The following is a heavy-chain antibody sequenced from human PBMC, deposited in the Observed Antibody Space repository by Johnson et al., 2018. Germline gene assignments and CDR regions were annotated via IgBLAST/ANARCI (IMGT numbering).Heavy chain of an antibody. J-gene: IGHJ3*02. CDR3: TGAPWFHFDSGAYLDSSGI. CDR2: IKTKGYGGTT. V-gene: IGHV3-49*03. CDR1: VFTFGNYA. D-gene: IGHD3-22*01. Sequence: EVQLVESGGGLVQPGRSLRLSCTVSVFTFGNYAVSWSRQAPGKGLEWVGFIKTKGYGGTTDYATSVAGRFTISRDDSKSIAYLQMNSLETDDTAVYYCTGAPWFHFDSGAYLDSSGIGGQGTRVTVSS.